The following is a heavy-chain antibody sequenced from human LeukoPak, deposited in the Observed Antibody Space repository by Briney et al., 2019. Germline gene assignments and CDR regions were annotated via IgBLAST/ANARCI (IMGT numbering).Heavy chain of an antibody. D-gene: IGHD3-9*01. CDR3: ARDRREVLRYFDWKDDAFDI. J-gene: IGHJ3*02. V-gene: IGHV1-2*02. Sequence: ASVKVSCKASGYTFTGYYMHWVRQAPGQGLEWMGWINPNSGGTSYAQKFQGRVTMTRDTSISTAYMELSRLRSDDTAVYYCARDRREVLRYFDWKDDAFDIWGQGTMVTVSS. CDR2: INPNSGGT. CDR1: GYTFTGYY.